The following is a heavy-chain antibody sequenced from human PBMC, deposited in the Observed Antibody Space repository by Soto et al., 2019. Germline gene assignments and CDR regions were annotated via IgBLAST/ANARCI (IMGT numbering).Heavy chain of an antibody. J-gene: IGHJ6*02. CDR3: AGSSGWYDEGYYGMDV. V-gene: IGHV1-18*01. Sequence: ASVKVSCKASGYTFTSYGISWVRQAPGQGLEWMGWISAYNGNTNYAQKLQGRVTMTTDTSTSTAYMELRSLRSDDTAVYYCAGSSGWYDEGYYGMDVWGQGTTVTVSS. D-gene: IGHD6-19*01. CDR1: GYTFTSYG. CDR2: ISAYNGNT.